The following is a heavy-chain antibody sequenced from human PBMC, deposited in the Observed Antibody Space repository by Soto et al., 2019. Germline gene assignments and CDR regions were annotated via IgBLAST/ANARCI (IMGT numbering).Heavy chain of an antibody. CDR1: GYTFTNYA. V-gene: IGHV1-3*01. J-gene: IGHJ4*02. D-gene: IGHD2-2*02. CDR3: ARDTALLDY. Sequence: QVQLVQSGAEVKKPGASVKVSCKASGYTFTNYAIHWVRQAPGQRLEWMGWINAGNGNTKYSQKFQGRVTITRDTSASTAYMELSSLRSEDTAVYYCARDTALLDYWVQGTLVSVAS. CDR2: INAGNGNT.